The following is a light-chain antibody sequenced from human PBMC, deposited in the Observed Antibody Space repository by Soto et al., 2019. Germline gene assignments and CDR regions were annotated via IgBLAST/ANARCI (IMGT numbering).Light chain of an antibody. CDR2: DNS. CDR1: SSNIGNNF. Sequence: QSVLTQPPSVSAAPGQKVTISCSGSSSNIGNNFVSWYQHLPGTAPKLLISDNSERPSGIPDRFSGSKSGTSATLAITGLRTGDEADYYCGTWDSSLSAVVFGGGTKVTVL. J-gene: IGLJ2*01. CDR3: GTWDSSLSAVV. V-gene: IGLV1-51*01.